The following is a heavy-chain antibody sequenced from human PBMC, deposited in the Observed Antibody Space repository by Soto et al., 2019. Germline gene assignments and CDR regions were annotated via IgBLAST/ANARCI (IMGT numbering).Heavy chain of an antibody. CDR2: ICPCGITT. V-gene: IGHV3-48*01. CDR1: GFIFSHRG. CDR3: ARDMYDSSGDAFDI. D-gene: IGHD3-22*01. Sequence: PGGSLRLSCAASGFIFSHRGMIWARQAPGKGLEWVAYICPCGITTYYADSVKGRFTLSRDNSHNSLYLQMNSLRAEDTAVYYCARDMYDSSGDAFDIWGQGTMVTVSS. J-gene: IGHJ3*02.